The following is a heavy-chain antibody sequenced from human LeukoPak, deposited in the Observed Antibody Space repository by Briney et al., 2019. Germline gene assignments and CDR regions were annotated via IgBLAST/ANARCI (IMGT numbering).Heavy chain of an antibody. D-gene: IGHD4-23*01. V-gene: IGHV3-66*01. CDR2: IYSGGST. Sequence: GGSLRLSCAASGFTVSSNYMSWVRQAPGKGLEWVSVIYSGGSTYYADSVKGRFTISRDKSKNTLYLQMNSLRAEDTAVYYCARDYYGGNSEVISWYFDLWGRGTLVSVSS. CDR1: GFTVSSNY. J-gene: IGHJ2*01. CDR3: ARDYYGGNSEVISWYFDL.